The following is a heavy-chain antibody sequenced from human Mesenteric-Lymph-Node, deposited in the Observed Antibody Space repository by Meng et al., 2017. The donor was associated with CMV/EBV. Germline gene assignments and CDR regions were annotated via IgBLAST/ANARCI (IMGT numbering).Heavy chain of an antibody. CDR3: AKSRSSTPGIVDD. CDR1: GVSVISGAYH. V-gene: IGHV4-61*08. Sequence: QWHVQQWGVGLLKPSETLSLTCIVSGVSVISGAYHWSWIRQSPGKGLEWIGYIYGTGITIYNPSLKSRVTILLETSKNQFSLKLNSVTTADTAVYYCAKSRSSTPGIVDDWGQGTLVTVSS. J-gene: IGHJ4*02. CDR2: IYGTGIT. D-gene: IGHD2/OR15-2a*01.